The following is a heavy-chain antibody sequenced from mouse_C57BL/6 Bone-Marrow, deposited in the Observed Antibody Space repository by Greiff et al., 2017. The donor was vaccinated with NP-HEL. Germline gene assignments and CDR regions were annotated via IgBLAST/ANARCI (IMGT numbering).Heavy chain of an antibody. CDR3: ASLITGYVEV. CDR1: GFTFSSYA. Sequence: EVQLVESGGGLVKPGGSLKLSCAASGFTFSSYAMSWVRQTPEKRLEWVATISDGGSYTYYPDNVKGRFTISRDNATNNLYLQMSHLKSGDTATYYCASLITGYVEVWGTGTTVTVSS. V-gene: IGHV5-4*01. D-gene: IGHD1-1*01. CDR2: ISDGGSYT. J-gene: IGHJ1*03.